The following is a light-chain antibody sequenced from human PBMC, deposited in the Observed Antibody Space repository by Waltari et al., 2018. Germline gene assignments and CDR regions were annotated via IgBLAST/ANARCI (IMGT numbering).Light chain of an antibody. CDR2: ANS. Sequence: QSVLTQPPSVSASPGQTVTISCSGSSSDIEKNFVYWYQVDPGTAPKLLIFANSRRPSGIPERSSASKSGTSATLDITGLQTGDEAHYYCGSWDTSLSASFGTGTKVIVL. CDR1: SSDIEKNF. J-gene: IGLJ1*01. CDR3: GSWDTSLSAS. V-gene: IGLV1-51*02.